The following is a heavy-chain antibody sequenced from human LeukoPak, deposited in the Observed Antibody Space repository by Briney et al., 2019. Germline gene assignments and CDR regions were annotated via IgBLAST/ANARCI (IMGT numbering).Heavy chain of an antibody. J-gene: IGHJ4*02. Sequence: GGSLRLSCAASGFTVSSYFMTWVRQAPGKGLEWVSLIYSGGNTYYADSVKDRFTISRDNSKNTLYLQMNSLRAADTAVYYCARDKGLLPDYWGQGTLVTVSS. D-gene: IGHD2/OR15-2a*01. CDR3: ARDKGLLPDY. CDR2: IYSGGNT. CDR1: GFTVSSYF. V-gene: IGHV3-66*01.